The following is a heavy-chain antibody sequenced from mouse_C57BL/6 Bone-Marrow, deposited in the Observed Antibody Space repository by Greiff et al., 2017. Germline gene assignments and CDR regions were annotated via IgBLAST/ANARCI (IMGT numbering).Heavy chain of an antibody. CDR2: IYPYNGVS. J-gene: IGHJ2*01. D-gene: IGHD1-1*01. V-gene: IGHV1-31*01. CDR3: ARRTTVVAFDY. Sequence: EVQLQQSGPELVKPGASVKISCTASGFSFTGYYMHWVKQSPGNILDWIGYIYPYNGVSSYTQKFKGKATLTVDKSSSTAYMELRSLPSEDSAVYYCARRTTVVAFDYWGQGTTLTVSS. CDR1: GFSFTGYY.